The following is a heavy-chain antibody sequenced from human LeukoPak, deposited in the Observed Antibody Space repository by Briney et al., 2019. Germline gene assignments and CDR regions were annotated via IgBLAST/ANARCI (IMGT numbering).Heavy chain of an antibody. V-gene: IGHV3-23*01. J-gene: IGHJ4*02. Sequence: GGSLGLSCAASGFTFSSFAMSWVRQAPGKGLEWVSGISGSGGSTYYADSVKGRFTISRDNSKNTLYLQMNSLRAEDTAVYYCAKDRTGSFDYWGQGTLVTVSS. CDR1: GFTFSSFA. D-gene: IGHD1-1*01. CDR3: AKDRTGSFDY. CDR2: ISGSGGST.